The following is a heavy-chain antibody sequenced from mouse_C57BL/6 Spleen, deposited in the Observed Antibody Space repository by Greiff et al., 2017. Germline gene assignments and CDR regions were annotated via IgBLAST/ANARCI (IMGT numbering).Heavy chain of an antibody. D-gene: IGHD2-4*01. CDR1: GFTFSDYG. CDR2: ISSGSSTI. Sequence: EVKVVESGGGLVKPGGSLKLSCAASGFTFSDYGMHWVRQAPEKGLEWVAYISSGSSTIYYADTVKGRCTISRDNAKNTLFLQMTSLRSEDTAMYYCANYDYDVPYAMDYWGQGTSVTVSS. CDR3: ANYDYDVPYAMDY. J-gene: IGHJ4*01. V-gene: IGHV5-17*01.